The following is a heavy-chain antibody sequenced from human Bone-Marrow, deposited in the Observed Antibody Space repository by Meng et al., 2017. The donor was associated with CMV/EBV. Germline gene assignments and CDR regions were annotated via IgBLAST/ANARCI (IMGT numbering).Heavy chain of an antibody. V-gene: IGHV4-38-2*02. J-gene: IGHJ4*02. Sequence: ESLKISCTVSGYSISSGYYWGWIRQPPGKGLEWIGSIYHSGSTYYNPSLKSRVTISVDTSKSQFSLKLSSVTAADTAVYYCARFGGWYGMGDYWGQGTLVTVSS. CDR1: GYSISSGYY. D-gene: IGHD6-19*01. CDR3: ARFGGWYGMGDY. CDR2: IYHSGST.